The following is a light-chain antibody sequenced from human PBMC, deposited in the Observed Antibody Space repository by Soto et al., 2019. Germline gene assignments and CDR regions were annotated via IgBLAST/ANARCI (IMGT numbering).Light chain of an antibody. CDR3: QQYDNLPLT. J-gene: IGKJ4*01. Sequence: DIQMTQSPSSLSASVGNRVTITCQASQDISNYLNWYQKIPGQAPKLLIYDASNLETGVPSRFSGSGSGTDLTFTISSLQTEDIATYYCQQYDNLPLTFGGGTEVEIK. V-gene: IGKV1-33*01. CDR1: QDISNY. CDR2: DAS.